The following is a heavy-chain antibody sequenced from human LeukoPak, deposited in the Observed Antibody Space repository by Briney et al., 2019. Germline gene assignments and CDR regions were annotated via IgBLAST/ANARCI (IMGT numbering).Heavy chain of an antibody. V-gene: IGHV4-4*09. Sequence: PSETLSLTCTVSGGSISSYYWRWIRQPPGKGLEWIGYIYTSGSTNYNPSLKSRVTISVDTSKNQFSLKLSSVTAADTAVYYCARTAGYSYGQGDFDYWGQGTLVTVSS. CDR2: IYTSGST. CDR1: GGSISSYY. D-gene: IGHD5-18*01. J-gene: IGHJ4*02. CDR3: ARTAGYSYGQGDFDY.